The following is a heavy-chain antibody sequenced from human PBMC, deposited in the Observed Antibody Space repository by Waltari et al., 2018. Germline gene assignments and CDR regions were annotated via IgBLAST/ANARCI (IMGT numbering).Heavy chain of an antibody. D-gene: IGHD5-12*01. CDR2: ILPIVDRD. V-gene: IGHV1-69*04. Sequence: QVPLVQSGTEVKRPGSPVKVSCKASGETFKSSAISWVRQAPGLGLEWMGRILPIVDRDHYAQKFQGRLTITADKSTTTAYMELTGLTSEDTAVYYCARGYNYGPYYFDYWGQGTLVTVSS. CDR1: GETFKSSA. J-gene: IGHJ4*02. CDR3: ARGYNYGPYYFDY.